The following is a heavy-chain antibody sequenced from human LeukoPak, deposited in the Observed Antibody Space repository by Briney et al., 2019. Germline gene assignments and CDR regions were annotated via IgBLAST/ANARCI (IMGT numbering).Heavy chain of an antibody. CDR2: SRNKAHSYTT. D-gene: IGHD4-17*01. V-gene: IGHV3-72*01. J-gene: IGHJ4*02. CDR3: VRALPTQGPFYFTY. CDR1: GFTLSDHF. Sequence: GGSLRLSCAASGFTLSDHFMDWVRQAPGKGLQWVARSRNKAHSYTTEYAASAKGRFTISRDDSRNSLFLEMNSLKTEDTAMYFCVRALPTQGPFYFTYWGQGTQVTVSS.